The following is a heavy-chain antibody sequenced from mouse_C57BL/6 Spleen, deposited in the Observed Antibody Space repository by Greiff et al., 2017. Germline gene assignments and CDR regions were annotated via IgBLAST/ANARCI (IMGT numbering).Heavy chain of an antibody. J-gene: IGHJ4*01. CDR1: GYTFTGYW. Sequence: QVQLQQSGAELMKPGASVKLSCKATGYTFTGYWIEWVKQRPGHGLEWIGEILPGSGSTNHNEKFKGKATFTADTSSKTAYMQLSSLTTEDSAIYYCARVLLRSEMDYWGQGTSVTVSS. D-gene: IGHD1-1*01. V-gene: IGHV1-9*01. CDR2: ILPGSGST. CDR3: ARVLLRSEMDY.